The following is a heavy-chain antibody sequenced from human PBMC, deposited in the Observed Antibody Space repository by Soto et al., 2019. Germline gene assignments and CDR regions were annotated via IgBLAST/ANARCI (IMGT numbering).Heavy chain of an antibody. D-gene: IGHD3-10*01. J-gene: IGHJ5*02. V-gene: IGHV1-2*02. Sequence: QVQLLQSGAEVKKPGASVKVSCKASGYTFTGYFMHWVRQAPGQGLEWMGWINPYSGGADYAQSFQGRVTMTRVTSISTVYMELSRLRFDDTAVYYCARVIRGAYYNSPLDTWGQGTVVTVSS. CDR3: ARVIRGAYYNSPLDT. CDR2: INPYSGGA. CDR1: GYTFTGYF.